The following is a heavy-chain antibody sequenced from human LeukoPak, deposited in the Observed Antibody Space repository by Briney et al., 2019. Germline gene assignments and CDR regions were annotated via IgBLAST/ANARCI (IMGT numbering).Heavy chain of an antibody. CDR2: ISYDGSNK. Sequence: PGGSLRLSCAASGFTFSSYGMHWVRQAPGKGLEWVAVISYDGSNKYYADSVKGRFTISRDNSKNTLYLQMNSLRAEDTAVYYCAKDLRAIAAEHAFDIWGQGTMVTVSS. CDR3: AKDLRAIAAEHAFDI. V-gene: IGHV3-30*18. CDR1: GFTFSSYG. D-gene: IGHD6-13*01. J-gene: IGHJ3*02.